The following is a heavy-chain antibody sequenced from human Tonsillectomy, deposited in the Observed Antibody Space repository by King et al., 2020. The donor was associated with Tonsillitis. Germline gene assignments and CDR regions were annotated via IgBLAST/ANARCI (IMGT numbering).Heavy chain of an antibody. V-gene: IGHV3-11*01. Sequence: VQLVESGGGLVKPGGSLSLSCAASGITFSDYYMSWIRQAPGKGLEWLSYISSSGSTVYYADSVKGRFTISRDNAKNSLYLQMNSLRAEDTAVYYCARDSSSWAYYYYGMDVWGQGTTVTVSS. CDR3: ARDSSSWAYYYYGMDV. CDR2: ISSSGSTV. CDR1: GITFSDYY. J-gene: IGHJ6*02. D-gene: IGHD6-13*01.